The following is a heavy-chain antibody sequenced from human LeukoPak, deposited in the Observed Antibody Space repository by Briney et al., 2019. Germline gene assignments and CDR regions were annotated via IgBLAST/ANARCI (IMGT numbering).Heavy chain of an antibody. Sequence: GGSLRLSCAASAFTFSSHAMSWVRQTPGKRLEWVSGISADGANTLYADSVKGRFTISRDNSKNTLYLHMRSLRAEDAAMYFCVYYDSSGYYYGRLRYWGQGTPVTVSS. CDR3: VYYDSSGYYYGRLRY. CDR2: ISADGANT. V-gene: IGHV3-23*01. J-gene: IGHJ4*02. CDR1: AFTFSSHA. D-gene: IGHD3-22*01.